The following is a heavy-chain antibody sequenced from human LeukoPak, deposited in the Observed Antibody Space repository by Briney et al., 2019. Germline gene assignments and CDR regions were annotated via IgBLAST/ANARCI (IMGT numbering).Heavy chain of an antibody. J-gene: IGHJ6*03. CDR3: ARGPPIQLWKGYYYCYYMDV. CDR1: GGSFSGYY. D-gene: IGHD5-18*01. V-gene: IGHV4-34*01. Sequence: PSETLSLTCAVYGGSFSGYYWSWIRQPPGKGLEWIGEINHSGSTNYNPSLKSRVTISVDTSKNQFSLTLSSVTAAYTAVYSCARGPPIQLWKGYYYCYYMDVWGKGTTVTVSS. CDR2: INHSGST.